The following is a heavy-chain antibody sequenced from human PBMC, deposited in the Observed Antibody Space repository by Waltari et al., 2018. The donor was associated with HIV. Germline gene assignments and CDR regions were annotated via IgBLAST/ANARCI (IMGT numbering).Heavy chain of an antibody. J-gene: IGHJ4*02. CDR2: VKPDKDTT. Sequence: HVQLVQSGAEVKKPGASVKISSEASGNTYTSHGIHWGSQAPGERLQWMAWVKPDKDTTKYSRIFQARVTVTRDRSANTAYMALSSLRSGDTGLYYCVRGPPCSGGACYSLFDYWGQGTLVIVSS. CDR1: GNTYTSHG. CDR3: VRGPPCSGGACYSLFDY. V-gene: IGHV1-3*01. D-gene: IGHD2-15*01.